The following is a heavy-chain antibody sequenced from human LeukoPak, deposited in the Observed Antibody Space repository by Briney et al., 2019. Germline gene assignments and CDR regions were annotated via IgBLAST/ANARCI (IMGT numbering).Heavy chain of an antibody. CDR1: GGSISSYY. Sequence: SETLSLTCTVSGGSISSYYWSWIRQPAGQGLEWIGRIYTSGSTNYNPSLKSRVTLSLDTSKNQFSLKLSSVTAADTAVYYCASAYDHNGILENWGQGTLVTVSS. J-gene: IGHJ4*02. CDR3: ASAYDHNGILEN. V-gene: IGHV4-4*07. D-gene: IGHD2-8*01. CDR2: IYTSGST.